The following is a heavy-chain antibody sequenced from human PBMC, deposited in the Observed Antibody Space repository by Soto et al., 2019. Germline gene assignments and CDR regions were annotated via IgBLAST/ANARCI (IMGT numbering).Heavy chain of an antibody. V-gene: IGHV3-21*01. CDR2: ISSSSSYI. CDR3: ARGEVVAASSFNWFDP. CDR1: GFTFSSYS. Sequence: EVQLVESGGGLVKPGGSLRLSCAASGFTFSSYSMNWVRQAPGKGLEWVSSISSSSSYIYYADSVKGRFTISRDNAKNSLYLQMNSLRAEDTAGYYCARGEVVAASSFNWFDPWGQGTLVTVSS. D-gene: IGHD2-15*01. J-gene: IGHJ5*02.